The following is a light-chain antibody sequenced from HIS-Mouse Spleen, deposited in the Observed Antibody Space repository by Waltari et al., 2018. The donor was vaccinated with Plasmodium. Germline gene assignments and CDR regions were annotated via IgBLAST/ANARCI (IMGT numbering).Light chain of an antibody. Sequence: QSALTQPRSVSGSPGQSVTLSCTGTSSAVGGSNSVSWYQQHPGKAPKLMIYDGSKRPSGVPDRFSGSKSGNTASLTISGLQAEDEADYYCCSYAGSYTLVFGGGTKLTVL. CDR3: CSYAGSYTLV. CDR2: DGS. CDR1: SSAVGGSNS. J-gene: IGLJ2*01. V-gene: IGLV2-11*01.